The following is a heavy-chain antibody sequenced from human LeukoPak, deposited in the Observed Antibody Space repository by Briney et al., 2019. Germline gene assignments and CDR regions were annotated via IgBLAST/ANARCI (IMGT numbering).Heavy chain of an antibody. Sequence: ASVKVSCKASGYTFTGYYMHWVRQAPGQGLEWMGWINPILGIANYAQKFQGRVTITADKSTSTAYMELSSLRSEDTAVYYCAARRYYYDSSGYFDYWGQGTLVTVSS. J-gene: IGHJ4*02. V-gene: IGHV1-69*10. CDR3: AARRYYYDSSGYFDY. D-gene: IGHD3-22*01. CDR2: INPILGIA. CDR1: GYTFTGYY.